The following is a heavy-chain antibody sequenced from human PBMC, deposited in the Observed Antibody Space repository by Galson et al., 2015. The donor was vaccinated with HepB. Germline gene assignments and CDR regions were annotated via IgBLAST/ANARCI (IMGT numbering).Heavy chain of an antibody. V-gene: IGHV3-23*01. D-gene: IGHD5-18*01. CDR3: APIPRAVRYSYGKFDY. Sequence: SLRLSCAASGFTFSSYAMSWVRQAPGKGLEWVSAISGSGGSTYYADSVKGRFTISRDNSKNTLYLQMNSLRAEDTAVYYCAPIPRAVRYSYGKFDYWGQGTLVTVSS. CDR2: ISGSGGST. J-gene: IGHJ4*02. CDR1: GFTFSSYA.